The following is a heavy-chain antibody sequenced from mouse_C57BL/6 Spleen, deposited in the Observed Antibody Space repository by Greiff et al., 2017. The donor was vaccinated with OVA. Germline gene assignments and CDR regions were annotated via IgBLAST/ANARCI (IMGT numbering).Heavy chain of an antibody. J-gene: IGHJ1*03. CDR1: GYTFTDYY. V-gene: IGHV1-26*01. CDR3: ASFTTVVAHWYFDV. CDR2: INPNNGGT. Sequence: EVQLQQSGPELVKPGASVKISCKASGYTFTDYYMNWVKQSHGKSLEWIGDINPNNGGTSYNQKFKGKATLTVDKSSSTAYMELRSLTSEDSAVYYCASFTTVVAHWYFDVWGTGTTVTVSS. D-gene: IGHD1-1*01.